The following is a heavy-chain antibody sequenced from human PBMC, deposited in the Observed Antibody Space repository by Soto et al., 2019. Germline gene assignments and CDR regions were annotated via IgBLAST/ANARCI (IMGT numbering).Heavy chain of an antibody. V-gene: IGHV3-11*01. Sequence: QVQLVESGGGLVTPGGSLRLSCVASGFSFSDSFMSWIRQAPGKGLEWISYISNGGRSIFYADSVKGRFSISRDNAKKSRYLQMNSLRDEDTAVYFCANSMIAEADSWGQGTMVTVSS. D-gene: IGHD6-19*01. CDR1: GFSFSDSF. CDR2: ISNGGRSI. J-gene: IGHJ4*02. CDR3: ANSMIAEADS.